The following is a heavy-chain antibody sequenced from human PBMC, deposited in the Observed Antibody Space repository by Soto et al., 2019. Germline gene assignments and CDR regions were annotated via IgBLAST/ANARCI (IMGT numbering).Heavy chain of an antibody. CDR1: GFTVSSNY. D-gene: IGHD3-10*01. CDR3: AKGLSGSGAYNWFDP. Sequence: GGSLRLSCAASGFTVSSNYMSWVRQAPGKGLKWVSAISGSGGATFNEDSVKGRYTISKDNSKNTLYLQMNRHTAEDTAVYYCAKGLSGSGAYNWFDP. J-gene: IGHJ5*02. V-gene: IGHV3-23*01. CDR2: ISGSGGAT.